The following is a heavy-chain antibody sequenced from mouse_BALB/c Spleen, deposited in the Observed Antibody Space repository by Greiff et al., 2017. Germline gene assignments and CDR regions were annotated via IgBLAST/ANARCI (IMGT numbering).Heavy chain of an antibody. V-gene: IGHV6-6*02. CDR3: TTYGNYGAY. CDR1: GFTFSSYW. Sequence: EVMLVESGGGLVQPGGSMKLSCVASGFTFSSYWMSWVRQSPEKGLEWVAEIRLKSDNYATHYAESVKGKFTISRDDSKSRLYLQMNSLRAEDTGIYYCTTYGNYGAYWGQGTLVTVSA. D-gene: IGHD2-1*01. J-gene: IGHJ3*01. CDR2: IRLKSDNYAT.